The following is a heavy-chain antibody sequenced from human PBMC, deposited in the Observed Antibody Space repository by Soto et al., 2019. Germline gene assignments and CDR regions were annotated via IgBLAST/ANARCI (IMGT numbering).Heavy chain of an antibody. CDR1: GFTFSTYA. V-gene: IGHV3-23*01. Sequence: EEQLLESGGDLEQPGGSLRLSCAASGFTFSTYAMSWVRQAPGKGLEWVSTIYSSGDRIYYADSVKGRFTISRDNSKKTLYLQMNSLGAEDTAVYYCAKGPISPYGMDVWGQGTTVTVSS. D-gene: IGHD3-3*01. CDR3: AKGPISPYGMDV. CDR2: IYSSGDRI. J-gene: IGHJ6*01.